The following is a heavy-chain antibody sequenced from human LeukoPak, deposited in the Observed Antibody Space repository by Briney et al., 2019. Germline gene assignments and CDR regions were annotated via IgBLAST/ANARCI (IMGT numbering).Heavy chain of an antibody. CDR3: VRGGGPPTSTWSLDE. V-gene: IGHV3-30*03. J-gene: IGHJ4*02. D-gene: IGHD1-26*01. CDR1: GFTFSNFG. Sequence: GGSLRLSCVASGFTFSNFGVHWVRQAPGKGLEWVAVISYNGHYEYYGESVKGRFTISRDNSKNTVSLKMDNLRIEDTAVYYCVRGGGPPTSTWSLDEWGQGTLVSVSS. CDR2: ISYNGHYE.